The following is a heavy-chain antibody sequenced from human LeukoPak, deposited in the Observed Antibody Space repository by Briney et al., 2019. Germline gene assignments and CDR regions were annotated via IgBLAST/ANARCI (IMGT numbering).Heavy chain of an antibody. CDR2: IKSKTEGGTR. V-gene: IGHV3-15*01. Sequence: PGGSLRLPCAASGFTFNSAWMSWVRQAPGKGLEWVGRIKSKTEGGTRDFAAPVKGRFIISRDDSKNILYLQMSNLKTEDTAVYYCATGTGRSDFDYWGQGTLVTVSS. J-gene: IGHJ4*02. D-gene: IGHD3/OR15-3a*01. CDR3: ATGTGRSDFDY. CDR1: GFTFNSAW.